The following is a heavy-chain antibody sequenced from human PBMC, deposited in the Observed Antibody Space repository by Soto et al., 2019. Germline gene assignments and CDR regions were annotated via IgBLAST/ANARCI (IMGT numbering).Heavy chain of an antibody. CDR2: ISGSGGST. J-gene: IGHJ5*02. CDR3: AKAGPFLEWTYNWFDP. V-gene: IGHV3-23*01. Sequence: EVQLLESGGGLVQPGGSLRLSCAASGFTFSSYAMSWVRQAPGKGLEWVSAISGSGGSTYYADSVKGRFTISRDNSKNSLYLQMNSLRAEDTAVYYCAKAGPFLEWTYNWFDPWGQGTLVTVSS. CDR1: GFTFSSYA. D-gene: IGHD3-3*01.